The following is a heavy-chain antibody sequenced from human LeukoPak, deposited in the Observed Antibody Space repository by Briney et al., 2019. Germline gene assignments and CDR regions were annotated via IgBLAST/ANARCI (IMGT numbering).Heavy chain of an antibody. J-gene: IGHJ4*02. D-gene: IGHD3-10*01. Sequence: SETLSLTCAVYGGSFSGYYWSWTRQPPGKGLEWIGEINHSGSTNYNPSLKSRVTISVDTSKNQFSLKLSSVTAADTAVYYCARTKLNYGSGSYPFDYWGQGTLVTVSS. CDR2: INHSGST. V-gene: IGHV4-34*01. CDR1: GGSFSGYY. CDR3: ARTKLNYGSGSYPFDY.